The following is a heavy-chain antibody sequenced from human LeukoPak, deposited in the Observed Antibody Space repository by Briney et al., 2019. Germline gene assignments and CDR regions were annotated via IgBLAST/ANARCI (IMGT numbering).Heavy chain of an antibody. J-gene: IGHJ6*02. Sequence: SETLSLTCTVSGGSLSSGSYYWSWLRQPAGRGLEWIGRIYTSGSTNYNASHKRRVTISVEASKTQCSRELSSATAACTAVYYCAGDFMIFDDSIYVCG. D-gene: IGHD3/OR15-3a*01. CDR2: IYTSGST. CDR1: GGSLSSGSYY. V-gene: IGHV4-61*02. CDR3: AGDFMIFDDSIYV.